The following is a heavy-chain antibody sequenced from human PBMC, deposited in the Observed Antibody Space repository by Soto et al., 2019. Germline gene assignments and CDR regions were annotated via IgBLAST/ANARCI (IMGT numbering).Heavy chain of an antibody. CDR1: GGSITNYY. V-gene: IGHV4-59*08. D-gene: IGHD3-10*01. Sequence: QVQLQESGPGLVKPSETLSLTCTVSGGSITNYYCSWFRQPPGKGLEWIGYIQYNGYSAYNLSPKRRAAMSIDTSTTQFALRVESGTATDTAVYYCARHGFGPLHGLVDVWGQETTVIVSS. CDR2: IQYNGYS. CDR3: ARHGFGPLHGLVDV. J-gene: IGHJ6*02.